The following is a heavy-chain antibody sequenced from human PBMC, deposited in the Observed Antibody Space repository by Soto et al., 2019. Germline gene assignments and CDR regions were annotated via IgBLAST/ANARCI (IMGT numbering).Heavy chain of an antibody. D-gene: IGHD3-10*01. CDR3: ATERFGSGILDY. CDR2: IIPILGIA. V-gene: IGHV1-69*02. Sequence: ASVKVSCKASGGTFSSYTISWVRQAPGQGLEWMGRIIPILGIANYAQKFQGRVTITADKSTSTAYMELSSLRSEDTAVYYCATERFGSGILDYWGQGTLVTVSS. CDR1: GGTFSSYT. J-gene: IGHJ4*02.